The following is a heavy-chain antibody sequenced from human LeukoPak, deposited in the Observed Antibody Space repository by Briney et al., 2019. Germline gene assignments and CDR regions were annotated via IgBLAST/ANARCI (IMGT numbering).Heavy chain of an antibody. CDR3: TFSGYYYGYDY. V-gene: IGHV1-69*13. CDR2: IIPIFGTA. D-gene: IGHD3-22*01. CDR1: GGTFSSYA. J-gene: IGHJ4*02. Sequence: GASVKVSCKASGGTFSSYAISWVRQAPGQGLEWMGGIIPIFGTANYAQKFQGRVTITADESTSTAYMELSSLRSEDTAVYYCTFSGYYYGYDYWGQGTLVTVSS.